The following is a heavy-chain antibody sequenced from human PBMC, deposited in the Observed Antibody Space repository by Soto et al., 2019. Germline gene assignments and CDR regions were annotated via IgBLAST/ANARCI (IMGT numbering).Heavy chain of an antibody. CDR3: ARVAYYYASSGYFY. CDR1: GFTFSSYN. CDR2: ISSSGSTI. D-gene: IGHD3-22*01. Sequence: EVQLVESGGGLVQPGGSLRLSCAASGFTFSSYNMNWVRQAPGKGLEWVSYISSSGSTIYYADTVKGRFTISRDNAKNPLYLQMNSLRAEDAAVYYCARVAYYYASSGYFYWGQGTLVTVSS. J-gene: IGHJ4*02. V-gene: IGHV3-48*01.